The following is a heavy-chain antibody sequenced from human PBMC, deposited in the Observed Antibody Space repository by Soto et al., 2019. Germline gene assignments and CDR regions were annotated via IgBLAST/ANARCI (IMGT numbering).Heavy chain of an antibody. V-gene: IGHV4-31*03. D-gene: IGHD3-10*01. CDR2: VYYTGTT. CDR1: GDSINGGGYY. Sequence: PSETLSLTCTVSGDSINGGGYYWNWVRQLPGKGLEWIGCVYYTGTTYYNPSLKSRITISIDSSKNQFSLTLSSVTAADTALYICARGAPRGRGVPTYLHYWGQGTLVTVSS. J-gene: IGHJ4*02. CDR3: ARGAPRGRGVPTYLHY.